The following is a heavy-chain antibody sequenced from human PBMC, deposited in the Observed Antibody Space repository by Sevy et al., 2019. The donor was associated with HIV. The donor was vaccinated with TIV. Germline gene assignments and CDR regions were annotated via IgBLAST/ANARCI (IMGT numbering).Heavy chain of an antibody. CDR1: GASIRDSSYY. D-gene: IGHD6-13*01. J-gene: IGHJ3*02. CDR3: ARSMEQQLDAFDI. CDR2: IYSYGET. V-gene: IGHV4-39*01. Sequence: SETLSLTCTVSGASIRDSSYYLAWIRQPPGKGLEWIGNIYSYGETYYNSSLKSRVTISVDTSKNQFSLSLTSVTAADTAIYFCARSMEQQLDAFDIWGQGTMVTVSS.